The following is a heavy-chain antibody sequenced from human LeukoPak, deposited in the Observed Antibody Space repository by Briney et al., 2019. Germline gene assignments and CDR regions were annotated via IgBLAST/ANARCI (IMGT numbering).Heavy chain of an antibody. CDR3: AKGTGYCGGGSCAIDT. CDR1: GFSFSSYG. D-gene: IGHD2-15*01. J-gene: IGHJ5*02. Sequence: PGGSLRLSCAPSGFSFSSYGMYWVRQAPGKGLEWVAFIQYNGSNKEYVDSVKGRFSTSRDNSKNTLFLQMNTLRDEDTAVYYCAKGTGYCGGGSCAIDTWGQGAQATVSS. V-gene: IGHV3-30*02. CDR2: IQYNGSNK.